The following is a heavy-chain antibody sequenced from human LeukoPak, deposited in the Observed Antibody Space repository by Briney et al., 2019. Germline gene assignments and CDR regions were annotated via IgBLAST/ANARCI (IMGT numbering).Heavy chain of an antibody. Sequence: SETLSLTCTVSGGSISSYYWSWIRQPPGKGLEWIGYIYYSGSTNYNPSLKSRVTISVDTSKDQFSLKLSSVTAADTAVYYCARDIAAAGTFDYWGQGTLVAVSS. D-gene: IGHD6-13*01. V-gene: IGHV4-59*01. J-gene: IGHJ4*02. CDR2: IYYSGST. CDR1: GGSISSYY. CDR3: ARDIAAAGTFDY.